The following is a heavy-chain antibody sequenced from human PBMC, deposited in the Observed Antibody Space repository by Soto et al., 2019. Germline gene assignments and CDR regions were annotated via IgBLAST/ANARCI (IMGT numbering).Heavy chain of an antibody. CDR1: GFTFSSFG. CDR2: ISYDGTEE. CDR3: AKGRFDVVTISPFDH. D-gene: IGHD3-3*02. V-gene: IGHV3-30*18. Sequence: EGSLRLSCAASGFTFSSFGMHWVRQAPGKGLEWVAVISYDGTEEKYADSVKGRATVSRDNSKNTVYLQMNRLRGDDSAIYYCAKGRFDVVTISPFDHWGQGTLVTVSS. J-gene: IGHJ4*01.